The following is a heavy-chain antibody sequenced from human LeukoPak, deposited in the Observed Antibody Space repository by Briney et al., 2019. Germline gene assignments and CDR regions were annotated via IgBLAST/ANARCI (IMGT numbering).Heavy chain of an antibody. V-gene: IGHV4-34*01. Sequence: SETLSLTCAVYGGSFSGYYWSWIRHPPGKGLEWIGEINHSGSTNYNPSLKSRVTISVDTSKNRFSLKLSSVTAADTAVYYCARGSYDSSGYSYPYFDYWGQGTLVTVSS. CDR1: GGSFSGYY. CDR2: INHSGST. D-gene: IGHD3-22*01. J-gene: IGHJ4*02. CDR3: ARGSYDSSGYSYPYFDY.